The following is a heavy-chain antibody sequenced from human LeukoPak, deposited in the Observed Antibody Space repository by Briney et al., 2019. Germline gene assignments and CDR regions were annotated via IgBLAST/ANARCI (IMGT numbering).Heavy chain of an antibody. V-gene: IGHV3-48*01. D-gene: IGHD6-19*01. CDR1: GFTFSSYS. Sequence: PGGSLRLSCAASGFTFSSYSMNWVRQAPGKGLEWVSYISGSSGTRYYADSVKGRFIISRDNAKNSLYLQMNSLRAEDTAVYYCARAPYTSGWYRGDNDYWGQGTLVTVSS. CDR2: ISGSSGTR. J-gene: IGHJ4*02. CDR3: ARAPYTSGWYRGDNDY.